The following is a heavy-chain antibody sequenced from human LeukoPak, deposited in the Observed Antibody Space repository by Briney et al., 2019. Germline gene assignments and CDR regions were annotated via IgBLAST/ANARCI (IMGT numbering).Heavy chain of an antibody. Sequence: PGGSLRLSCAASGFTFDDYAMHWVRQAPGKGLEWVSGISWNSGSIGYADSVKGRFTISRDNAKNSLYLQMNSLRAEDTALYYCARYCSSTSCAIRGFDYWGQGTLVTVSS. D-gene: IGHD2-2*01. V-gene: IGHV3-9*01. CDR1: GFTFDDYA. J-gene: IGHJ4*02. CDR2: ISWNSGSI. CDR3: ARYCSSTSCAIRGFDY.